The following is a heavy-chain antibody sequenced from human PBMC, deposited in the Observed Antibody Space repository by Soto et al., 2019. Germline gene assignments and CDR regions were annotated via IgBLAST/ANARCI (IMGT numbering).Heavy chain of an antibody. CDR1: GFTFSSYS. CDR3: AREGVVVIAAAGAGAFDI. J-gene: IGHJ3*02. Sequence: GGSLRLSCAASGFTFSSYSMNWVRQAPGKGLEWVSSISSSSSYIYYADSVKGRFTISRDNAKNSLYLQMNSLRAEDTAVYYCAREGVVVIAAAGAGAFDIWGQGTMATVSS. CDR2: ISSSSSYI. D-gene: IGHD6-13*01. V-gene: IGHV3-21*01.